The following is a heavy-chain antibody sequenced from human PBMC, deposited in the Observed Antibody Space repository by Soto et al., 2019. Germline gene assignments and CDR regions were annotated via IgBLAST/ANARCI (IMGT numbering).Heavy chain of an antibody. J-gene: IGHJ4*02. Sequence: GGSLRLSCAASGFTFSSYSMNWVRQAPGKGLEWVSYISSSSSTIHYADSVKGRFTISRDNAKNSLYLQMNSLRDEDTAVYYCARDRDYYGSGNPIFDYWGQGTLVTVSS. CDR2: ISSSSSTI. V-gene: IGHV3-48*02. CDR3: ARDRDYYGSGNPIFDY. D-gene: IGHD3-10*01. CDR1: GFTFSSYS.